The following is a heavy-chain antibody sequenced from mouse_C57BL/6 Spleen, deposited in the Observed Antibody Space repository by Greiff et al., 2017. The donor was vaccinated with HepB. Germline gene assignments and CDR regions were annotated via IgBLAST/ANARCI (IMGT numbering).Heavy chain of an antibody. V-gene: IGHV1-18*01. CDR3: ARGLGRSRYYFDY. CDR2: INPNNGGT. Sequence: EVQRVESGPELVKPGASVKIPCKASGYTFTDYNMDWVKQSHGKSLEWIGDINPNNGGTIYNQKFKGKATLTVDKSSSTAYMELRSLTSEDTAVYYCARGLGRSRYYFDYWGQGTTLTVSS. D-gene: IGHD4-1*01. CDR1: GYTFTDYN. J-gene: IGHJ2*01.